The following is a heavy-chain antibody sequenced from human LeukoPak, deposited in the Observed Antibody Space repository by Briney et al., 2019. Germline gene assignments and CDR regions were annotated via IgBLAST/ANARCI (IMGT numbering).Heavy chain of an antibody. D-gene: IGHD4-17*01. V-gene: IGHV5-51*01. CDR1: GYSFTSYW. Sequence: GESLKISCKGSGYSFTSYWIGWVRQMPGKGLEWMGIIYPGDSDTRYSPSFQGQVTISADKSISTAYLQWSGLKASDTAMYYCARPFDYGDYGSHDAFDIWGQGTMVTVSS. CDR3: ARPFDYGDYGSHDAFDI. CDR2: IYPGDSDT. J-gene: IGHJ3*02.